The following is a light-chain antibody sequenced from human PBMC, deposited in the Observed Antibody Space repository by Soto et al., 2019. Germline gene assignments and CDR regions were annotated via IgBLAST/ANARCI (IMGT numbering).Light chain of an antibody. Sequence: DIQMTQSPSTLSASVGDRVSITCRASQSISRQLVWYQQKPGKAPNLLIYQASNLETGVPSRFTGRGSGTEFTLTISGLQPDYLATYYCLQYQSYWTFGQGTKVEVK. CDR1: QSISRQ. CDR3: LQYQSYWT. V-gene: IGKV1-5*03. CDR2: QAS. J-gene: IGKJ1*01.